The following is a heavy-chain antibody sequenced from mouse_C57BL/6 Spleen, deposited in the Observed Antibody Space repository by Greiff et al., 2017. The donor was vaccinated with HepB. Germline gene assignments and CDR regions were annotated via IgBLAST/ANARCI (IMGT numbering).Heavy chain of an antibody. CDR2: IDPENGDT. Sequence: EVMLVESGAELVRPGASVKLFCTASGFNIKDDYMHWVKQRPEQGLEWIGWIDPENGDTEYASKFQGKATITADTSANTAYLQLSSLTSEDTAVSYCTGTEGFAYWGQGTLVTVST. J-gene: IGHJ3*01. D-gene: IGHD4-1*01. CDR1: GFNIKDDY. CDR3: TGTEGFAY. V-gene: IGHV14-4*01.